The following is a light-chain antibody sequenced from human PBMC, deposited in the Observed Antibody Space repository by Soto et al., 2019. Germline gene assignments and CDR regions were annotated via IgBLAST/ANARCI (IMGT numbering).Light chain of an antibody. CDR2: GAF. CDR1: QTVRSNN. CDR3: QEYGNSPTWT. Sequence: EIVLTQSPGTLSLSPGERATLSCRASQTVRSNNLAWYQQKPGQAPRLLIFGAFSRATGIPDRFSGSGSGTDFTLTISGLEPEDFALYYCQEYGNSPTWTFGQGTTVEIK. J-gene: IGKJ1*01. V-gene: IGKV3-20*01.